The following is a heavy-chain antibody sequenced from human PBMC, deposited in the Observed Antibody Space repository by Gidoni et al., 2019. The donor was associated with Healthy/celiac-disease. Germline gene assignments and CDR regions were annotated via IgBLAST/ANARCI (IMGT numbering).Heavy chain of an antibody. CDR2: ISSSSSTI. CDR1: GFPFGSYS. CDR3: ARDAGGWELREDYYYYGMDV. D-gene: IGHD1-26*01. Sequence: EVQLVESGGGLVQPGGSLRLSWAASGFPFGSYSMNGVRQAPGKGLELVSYISSSSSTIYYADSVKGRFTISRDNAKNSLYLQMNSLRDEDTAVYYCARDAGGWELREDYYYYGMDVWGQGTTVTVSS. V-gene: IGHV3-48*02. J-gene: IGHJ6*02.